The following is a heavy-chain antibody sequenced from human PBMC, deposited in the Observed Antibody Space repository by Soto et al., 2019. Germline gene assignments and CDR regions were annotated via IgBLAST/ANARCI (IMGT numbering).Heavy chain of an antibody. CDR2: IDPSDSYT. V-gene: IGHV5-10-1*01. CDR3: ARHGLEDIVVVYTERGPCGMDV. J-gene: IGHJ6*02. CDR1: GYSFTSYW. Sequence: EESLKISCKGSGYSFTSYWISWVRQMPGKGLEWMGRIDPSDSYTNYSPSFQGHVTISADKSISTAYLQWSSLKASDTAMYYCARHGLEDIVVVYTERGPCGMDVWGQGTMVTVYS. D-gene: IGHD2-2*01.